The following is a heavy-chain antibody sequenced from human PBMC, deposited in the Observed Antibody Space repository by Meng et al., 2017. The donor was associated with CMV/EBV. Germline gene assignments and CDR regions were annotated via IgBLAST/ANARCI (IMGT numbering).Heavy chain of an antibody. Sequence: QVPGVQSGSDVQKPGSSVKVFCKASGGTFSSYAISWVRQAPGQGLEWMGGIIPIFGTANYAQKFQGRVTITADESTSTAYMELSSLRSEDTAVYYCARVCGGSCFDYWGQGTLVTVSS. CDR1: GGTFSSYA. V-gene: IGHV1-69*12. CDR3: ARVCGGSCFDY. J-gene: IGHJ4*02. CDR2: IIPIFGTA. D-gene: IGHD2-15*01.